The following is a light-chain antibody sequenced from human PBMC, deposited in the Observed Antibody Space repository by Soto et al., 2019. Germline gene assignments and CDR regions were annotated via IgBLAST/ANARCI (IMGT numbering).Light chain of an antibody. J-gene: IGLJ2*01. Sequence: QSVLTQPPSASGTPGQRVTISCSGSSSNIGSNYIYWYQQIPGTAPTIVIYTNNQRPSGVPDRFSGSQSGTSASLAISGLRSEDEAVYYCAAWDDRLSGPVFGGGTKLTVL. CDR3: AAWDDRLSGPV. CDR2: TNN. V-gene: IGLV1-47*02. CDR1: SSNIGSNY.